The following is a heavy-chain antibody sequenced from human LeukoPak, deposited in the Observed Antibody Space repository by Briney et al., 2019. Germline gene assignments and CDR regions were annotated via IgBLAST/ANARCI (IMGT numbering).Heavy chain of an antibody. J-gene: IGHJ3*02. CDR1: GGTFISYA. Sequence: SVKVSCKASGGTFISYAISWVRQAPGQGLEWMGGIIPIFGTANYAQKLQGRVTITADKSTSTAYMELSSLRSEDTAVYYCASRMGVDSSSWYGAFDIWGQGTMVTVSS. CDR2: IIPIFGTA. V-gene: IGHV1-69*06. CDR3: ASRMGVDSSSWYGAFDI. D-gene: IGHD6-13*01.